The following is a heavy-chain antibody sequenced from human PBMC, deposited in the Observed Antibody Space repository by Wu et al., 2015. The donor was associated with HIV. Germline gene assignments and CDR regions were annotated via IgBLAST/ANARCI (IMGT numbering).Heavy chain of an antibody. D-gene: IGHD2-2*01. CDR3: ARARTTLHYYYYMDV. Sequence: QVQLVQSGAEVKKPGSSLKVSCKASGGSFTSYAVNWVRQAPGQGPEWMGGIIPIFGTTKYAQKFQGRITITADESTSTAYMELSSLRSEDTAVYYCARARTTLHYYYYMDVWGTGTTLIVSS. J-gene: IGHJ6*03. V-gene: IGHV1-69*12. CDR2: IIPIFGTT. CDR1: GGSFTSYA.